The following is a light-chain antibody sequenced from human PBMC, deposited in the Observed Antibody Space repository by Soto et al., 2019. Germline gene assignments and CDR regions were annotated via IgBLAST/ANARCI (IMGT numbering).Light chain of an antibody. J-gene: IGLJ1*01. CDR3: SSYTSHNTPV. Sequence: QSALTQPASVSGSPGQSITISCTGTSSDVGGYNYVSWYQQHPGKAPKLMIYEVSNRPSGVSNRFSGSKSGNTASLTISGLQAEDDADYYCSSYTSHNTPVFGTGTKLTVL. CDR2: EVS. CDR1: SSDVGGYNY. V-gene: IGLV2-14*01.